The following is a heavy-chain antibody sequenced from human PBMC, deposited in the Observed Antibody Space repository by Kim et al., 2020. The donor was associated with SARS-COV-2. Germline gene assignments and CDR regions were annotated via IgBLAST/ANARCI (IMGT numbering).Heavy chain of an antibody. J-gene: IGHJ4*02. CDR1: GGTFSSYA. CDR2: IIPIFGTA. Sequence: SVKVSCKASGGTFSSYAISWVRQAPGQGLEWMGGIIPIFGTANYAQKFQGRVTITADESTSTAYMELSSLRSEDTAVYYCARTIMDIVVVPAADWGQGTLVTVSS. CDR3: ARTIMDIVVVPAAD. D-gene: IGHD2-2*03. V-gene: IGHV1-69*13.